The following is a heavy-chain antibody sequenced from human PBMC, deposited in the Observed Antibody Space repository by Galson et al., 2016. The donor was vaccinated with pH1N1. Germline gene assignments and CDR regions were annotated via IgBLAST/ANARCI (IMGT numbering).Heavy chain of an antibody. V-gene: IGHV4-31*03. CDR3: AKVPTSPSAM. Sequence: TLSLPCTVSGGSISSTTYYWSWIRHQPGKGLEWIGYIYYGGSTYYNPSFRSRVAMSVDTSKNQVPLTLAAVTAADTAVYYCAKVPTSPSAMWGQGTMVTVTA. J-gene: IGHJ3*02. CDR1: GGSISSTTYY. CDR2: IYYGGST.